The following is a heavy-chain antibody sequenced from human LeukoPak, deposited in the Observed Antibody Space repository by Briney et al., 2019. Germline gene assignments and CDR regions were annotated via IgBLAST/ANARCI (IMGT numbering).Heavy chain of an antibody. CDR3: ARTTVRGVIDAFHV. CDR1: GYSFSNFW. V-gene: IGHV5-51*01. J-gene: IGHJ3*01. D-gene: IGHD3-10*01. CDR2: IYPGDSDT. Sequence: GESLKIFCEGSGYSFSNFWIGWVRQMPGKGLEWMGIIYPGDSDTRYNPSFQGQVTISADKSISTAYLQWSSLKASDTAMYYCARTTVRGVIDAFHVWGQGTMVTVSS.